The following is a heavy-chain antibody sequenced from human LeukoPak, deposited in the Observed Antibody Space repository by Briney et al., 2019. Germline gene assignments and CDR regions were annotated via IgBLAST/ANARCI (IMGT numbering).Heavy chain of an antibody. CDR3: ARVRYGGRIYYYYYMDV. J-gene: IGHJ6*03. CDR1: GYTFTSYD. Sequence: GASVKVSCKASGYTFTSYDINWVRQATGQGLEWMGWMNPNSGNTGYAQKFQGRVTITRNTSISTAYMELSSLRFEDTAVYYCARVRYGGRIYYYYYMDVWGKGTTVTVSS. D-gene: IGHD4-23*01. V-gene: IGHV1-8*01. CDR2: MNPNSGNT.